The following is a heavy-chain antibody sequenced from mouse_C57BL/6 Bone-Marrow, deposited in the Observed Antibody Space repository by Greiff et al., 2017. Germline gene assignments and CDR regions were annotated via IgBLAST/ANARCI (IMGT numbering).Heavy chain of an antibody. CDR3: APGGYYAMDY. J-gene: IGHJ4*01. Sequence: DVKLVESGGDLVKPGGSLKLSCAASGFTFSSYGMSWVRPTPDKMLEWVATISSGGSYTYSPDSVKGRFTISRDTAKNTLYLQMSSLKSEDTAMYYCAPGGYYAMDYWGQGTSVTVSS. V-gene: IGHV5-6*02. CDR2: ISSGGSYT. CDR1: GFTFSSYG.